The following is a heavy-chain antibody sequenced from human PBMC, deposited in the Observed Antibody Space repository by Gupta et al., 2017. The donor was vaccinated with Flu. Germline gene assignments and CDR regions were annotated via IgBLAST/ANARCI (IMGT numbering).Heavy chain of an antibody. D-gene: IGHD5-18*01. CDR2: IIPIFGTA. CDR3: ARSNQRGYAGVWYYYGMDV. J-gene: IGHJ6*02. V-gene: IGHV1-69*01. Sequence: QVQLVQSGAEVKKPGSSVKVSCKASGGTFSSYAISWVRQAPGQGLEWMGGIIPIFGTANFAQKFQGRVTITADESTSTAYMELSSLRSEDTAVYYCARSNQRGYAGVWYYYGMDVWGQGTTVTVSS. CDR1: GGTFSSYA.